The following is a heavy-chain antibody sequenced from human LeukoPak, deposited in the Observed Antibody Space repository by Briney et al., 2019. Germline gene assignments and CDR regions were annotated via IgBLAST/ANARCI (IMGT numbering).Heavy chain of an antibody. V-gene: IGHV4-34*01. CDR2: INHSGST. D-gene: IGHD3-10*01. Sequence: PSETLSLTCAVYGGSFSGYYWSWIRQPPGKGLEWIGEINHSGSTNYNPSLKSRVTISVDRSKNQFSLKLSSVTAADTAVYYCARGDDYGSGSSFDYWGQGTLVTVSS. J-gene: IGHJ4*02. CDR3: ARGDDYGSGSSFDY. CDR1: GGSFSGYY.